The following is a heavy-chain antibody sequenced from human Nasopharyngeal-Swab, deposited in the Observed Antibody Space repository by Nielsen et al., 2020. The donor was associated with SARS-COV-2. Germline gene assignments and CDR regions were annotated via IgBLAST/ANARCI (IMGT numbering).Heavy chain of an antibody. V-gene: IGHV3-23*01. J-gene: IGHJ4*02. CDR3: ATSDTMIV. CDR1: GFIFKNYA. D-gene: IGHD3-22*01. Sequence: ESLKISCSASGFIFKNYAMNWVRQAPGKGLEWVSAISGSGGSTYYADSVKGRFTISRDNSKNTLYLQMNSLRAEDTAVYYCATSDTMIVWGQGTLVTVSS. CDR2: ISGSGGST.